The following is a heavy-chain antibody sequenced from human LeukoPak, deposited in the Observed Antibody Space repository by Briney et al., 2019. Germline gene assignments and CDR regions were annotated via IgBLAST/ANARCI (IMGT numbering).Heavy chain of an antibody. CDR2: INPSTGGT. CDR3: TRDCVFPAQCLSDDAFDI. CDR1: GYTFTDYY. Sequence: ASVKVSCKASGYTFTDYYMNWVRQAPGQGLEWMGWINPSTGGTNYAQKFQGRVTMTRDTSISTAYMELSGLRSDDTAVYYCTRDCVFPAQCLSDDAFDIWGQGTMVTVSS. V-gene: IGHV1-2*02. D-gene: IGHD2-2*01. J-gene: IGHJ3*02.